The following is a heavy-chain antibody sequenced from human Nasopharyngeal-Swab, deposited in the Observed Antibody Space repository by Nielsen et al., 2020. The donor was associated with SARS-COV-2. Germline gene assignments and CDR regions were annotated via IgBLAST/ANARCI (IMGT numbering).Heavy chain of an antibody. Sequence: GGSLRLSCAASGFTFSSHDMHWVRQAPGKGLEWVAVISYDGSNKNYADSVKGRFTISRDNSKKTLYLQMNSLRAEDTAVYYCARDGGYSSSWIDYWGQGTLVTVSS. CDR1: GFTFSSHD. CDR3: ARDGGYSSSWIDY. V-gene: IGHV3-30*03. D-gene: IGHD6-13*01. J-gene: IGHJ4*02. CDR2: ISYDGSNK.